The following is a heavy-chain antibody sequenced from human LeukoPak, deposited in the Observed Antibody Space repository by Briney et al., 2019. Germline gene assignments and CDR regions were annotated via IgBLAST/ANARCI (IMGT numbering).Heavy chain of an antibody. CDR3: ARDGEYCSSTSCYFDP. D-gene: IGHD2-2*01. CDR1: GGSISSDGYY. V-gene: IGHV4-31*03. Sequence: PSETLSLTCTVSGGSISSDGYYWSWIRQHPGKGLEWIGYIYYSGSTYYNPSLKSRLTISVDTSKNQFSLKLSSVTAADTALYYRARDGEYCSSTSCYFDPWGQGILVTVSS. J-gene: IGHJ5*02. CDR2: IYYSGST.